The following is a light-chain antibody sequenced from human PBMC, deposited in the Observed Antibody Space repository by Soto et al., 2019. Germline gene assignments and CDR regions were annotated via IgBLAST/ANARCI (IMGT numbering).Light chain of an antibody. Sequence: QSALTQPASVSGSAGQSITISCTGSSSDVGAYNFVPWYQHHPGRAPKLILYEVTTRPSGVSSRFSGSKSGNTASLTISGLQADDEATYYCSSYTSTNTPYVFGTGTKVTVL. CDR3: SSYTSTNTPYV. J-gene: IGLJ1*01. CDR1: SSDVGAYNF. CDR2: EVT. V-gene: IGLV2-14*01.